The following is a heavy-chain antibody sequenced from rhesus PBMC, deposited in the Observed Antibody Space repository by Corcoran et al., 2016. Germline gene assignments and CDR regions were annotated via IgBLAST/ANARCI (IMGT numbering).Heavy chain of an antibody. D-gene: IGHD3-3*01. Sequence: QVQLQESGPGLVKPSETLSLTCAVSGGSISRNYWSWIRQPPGKGLAWFGRISGSGGSTDYTPALKSRVTSSTDTSKNQFSLKLSSVTAADTAVYYCAREGITIFGLVNDAFDFWGQGLRVTVSS. J-gene: IGHJ3*01. V-gene: IGHV4-173*01. CDR2: ISGSGGST. CDR1: GGSISRNY. CDR3: AREGITIFGLVNDAFDF.